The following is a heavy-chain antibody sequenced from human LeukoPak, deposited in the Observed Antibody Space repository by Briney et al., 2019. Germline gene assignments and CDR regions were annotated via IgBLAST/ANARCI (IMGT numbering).Heavy chain of an antibody. D-gene: IGHD5-24*01. CDR2: ISAYNGNT. J-gene: IGHJ3*02. CDR1: GYTFTSYG. CDR3: ARDRGDGYTLNAFDI. Sequence: GASVKVSCKASGYTFTSYGISWVRQAPGQGLEWMGWISAYNGNTNYAQKLQGRVTMTTDTSTSTAYMELSSLRSEDTAVYYCARDRGDGYTLNAFDIWGQGTMVTVSS. V-gene: IGHV1-18*01.